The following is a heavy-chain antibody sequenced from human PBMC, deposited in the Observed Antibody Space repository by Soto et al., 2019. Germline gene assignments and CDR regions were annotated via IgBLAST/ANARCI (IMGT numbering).Heavy chain of an antibody. Sequence: EMQLLESGGGLVEPGGSLRLSCAASGFIFKNYVMSWVRQAPGKGLEWVSGISGLGVTTLYADSVKGRFTVSRDNSKSTLYLQINSLGDEDTAVYFCAKGSSWTSSSCHIAPFDFWGQGTLVTVSS. CDR1: GFIFKNYV. D-gene: IGHD2-2*01. J-gene: IGHJ4*02. V-gene: IGHV3-23*01. CDR2: ISGLGVTT. CDR3: AKGSSWTSSSCHIAPFDF.